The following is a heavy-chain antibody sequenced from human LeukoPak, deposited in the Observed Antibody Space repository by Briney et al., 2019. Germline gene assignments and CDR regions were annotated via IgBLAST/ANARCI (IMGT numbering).Heavy chain of an antibody. D-gene: IGHD6-25*01. CDR2: IYHTGNT. CDR3: ARDANGSDLHYYHMDV. Sequence: SETLSLTCAVSGGSISSSNWWSWVRQSPGKGLEWIGEIYHTGNTNYNPSLNSRVSISLDTSKNQFSLRLTSVTAADAAVYFCARDANGSDLHYYHMDVWGKGTTVTVSS. CDR1: GGSISSSNW. V-gene: IGHV4-4*02. J-gene: IGHJ6*03.